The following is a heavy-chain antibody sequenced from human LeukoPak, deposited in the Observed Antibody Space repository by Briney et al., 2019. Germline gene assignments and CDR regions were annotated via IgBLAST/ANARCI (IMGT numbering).Heavy chain of an antibody. J-gene: IGHJ4*02. CDR2: ISYDGNNK. CDR1: GFTFSSYA. D-gene: IGHD2-2*01. Sequence: GGSLRLSCAVSGFTFSSYAMHWVRQAPGKGLEWVAVISYDGNNKYYADSVKGRFTISRDNSKNTLYLQMNSLRAEDTAVYYCAKDLLPSVPAAFDYWGQGTLVTVSS. V-gene: IGHV3-30-3*01. CDR3: AKDLLPSVPAAFDY.